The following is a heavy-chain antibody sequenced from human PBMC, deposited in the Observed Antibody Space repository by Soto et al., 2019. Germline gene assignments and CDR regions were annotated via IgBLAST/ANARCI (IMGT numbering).Heavy chain of an antibody. CDR3: AKSDQLLLAYYGMDV. CDR2: TYYRSKWYN. Sequence: SQTLSLTCVISGSSVSSNSAAWNCIRQSPSRGLEWLGRTYYRSKWYNDYAVSVKSRITINPDTSKNQFSLQLNSVTPEDTAVYYCAKSDQLLLAYYGMDVWGQGTTVTVSS. J-gene: IGHJ6*01. CDR1: GSSVSSNSAA. V-gene: IGHV6-1*01. D-gene: IGHD2-2*01.